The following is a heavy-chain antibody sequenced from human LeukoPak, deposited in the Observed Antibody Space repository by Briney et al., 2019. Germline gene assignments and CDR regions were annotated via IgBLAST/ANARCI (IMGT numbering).Heavy chain of an antibody. D-gene: IGHD3-22*01. J-gene: IGHJ4*02. CDR2: ISYDGSNK. Sequence: GGSLRLSCAASGFTFSSYDMHWVRQAPGKGLEWVAVISYDGSNKYYADSVKGRFTISRDNSKDTLYLQMNSLRAEDTAVFYCAKDFAENYYDSSGLADYWGQGTLVTVSS. CDR1: GFTFSSYD. CDR3: AKDFAENYYDSSGLADY. V-gene: IGHV3-30*18.